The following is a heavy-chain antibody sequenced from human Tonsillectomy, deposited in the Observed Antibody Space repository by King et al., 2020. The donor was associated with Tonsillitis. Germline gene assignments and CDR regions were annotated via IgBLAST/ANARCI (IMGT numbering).Heavy chain of an antibody. Sequence: QLVQSGAEVKKPGESLRISCRASGYIFSTYWISWVRQVPGKGLEWMGRIDPSDSSTDYSPSFQGHVTISADTSVSTAYLQLSGLKASDSGIYFCATLKPHDEYWGQGTLVTVSS. CDR3: ATLKPHDEY. CDR2: IDPSDSST. J-gene: IGHJ4*02. V-gene: IGHV5-10-1*03. CDR1: GYIFSTYW.